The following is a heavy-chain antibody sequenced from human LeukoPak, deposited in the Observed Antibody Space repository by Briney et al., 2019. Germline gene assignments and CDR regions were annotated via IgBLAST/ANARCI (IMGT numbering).Heavy chain of an antibody. CDR1: GGSISSYY. V-gene: IGHV4-59*12. Sequence: SETLSLTCTVSGGSISSYYWSWIRQPPGKGLEWIGYIYYSGSTNYNPSLKSRVTISVDTSKNQFSLRLSSVTAADTAVYYCVRYAGGSSAFDIWGQGTRVTVSS. D-gene: IGHD1-26*01. CDR2: IYYSGST. CDR3: VRYAGGSSAFDI. J-gene: IGHJ3*02.